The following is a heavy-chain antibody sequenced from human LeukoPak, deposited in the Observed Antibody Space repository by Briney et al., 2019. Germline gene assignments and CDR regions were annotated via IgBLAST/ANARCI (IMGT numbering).Heavy chain of an antibody. V-gene: IGHV4-59*12. CDR1: GGSISSYY. Sequence: PSETLSLTCTVSGGSISSYYWSWIRQPPGKGLEWIGYIYYNGNTYYNPSLKSRVTISVDPSKKQFSLKMSSVTAADTAVYYCATVVLSSGHIEHWGQGTLVTVSS. D-gene: IGHD6-19*01. CDR3: ATVVLSSGHIEH. CDR2: IYYNGNT. J-gene: IGHJ1*01.